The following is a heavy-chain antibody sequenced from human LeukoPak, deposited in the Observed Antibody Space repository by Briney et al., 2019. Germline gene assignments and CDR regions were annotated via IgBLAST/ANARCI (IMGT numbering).Heavy chain of an antibody. CDR1: GFTFTSSA. CDR3: AGAVGWFDP. CDR2: IVVGSRNT. J-gene: IGHJ5*02. Sequence: SVKLSCKASGFTFTSSAVQWVRQSRGQRLEWIGWIVVGSRNTNYAQKFQERVTITRDMSTSTAYMELSSPRSEDTAVYYCAGAVGWFDPWGQGTLVTVSS. V-gene: IGHV1-58*01. D-gene: IGHD6-19*01.